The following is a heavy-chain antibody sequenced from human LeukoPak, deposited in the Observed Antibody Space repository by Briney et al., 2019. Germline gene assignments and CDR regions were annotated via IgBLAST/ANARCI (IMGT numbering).Heavy chain of an antibody. CDR2: ISSSGSTI. V-gene: IGHV3-11*01. J-gene: IGHJ4*02. Sequence: GGSLRLSCAASGLTFSDYYMSWIRQAPGKGWEGFSYISSSGSTIYYADSVKGRFTISRDNAKNSLYLQMSSLRAEDTAVYYCARSMVRGVIIISFDYWGQGTLVTVSS. D-gene: IGHD3-10*01. CDR1: GLTFSDYY. CDR3: ARSMVRGVIIISFDY.